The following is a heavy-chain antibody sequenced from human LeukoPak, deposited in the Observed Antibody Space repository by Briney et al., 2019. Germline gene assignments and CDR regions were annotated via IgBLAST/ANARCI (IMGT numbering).Heavy chain of an antibody. CDR1: GFTVSSIH. CDR2: LNSDGTST. CDR3: ARKGSGNYYVDY. J-gene: IGHJ4*02. V-gene: IGHV3-74*01. Sequence: GGSLRLSCAASGFTVSSIHMVWVRQAPGKGLVWVSLLNSDGTSTFYADSVRGRFTISRDNAKNTLYLQMNSLRAEDTAVYYCARKGSGNYYVDYWGQGTLVTVSS. D-gene: IGHD1-26*01.